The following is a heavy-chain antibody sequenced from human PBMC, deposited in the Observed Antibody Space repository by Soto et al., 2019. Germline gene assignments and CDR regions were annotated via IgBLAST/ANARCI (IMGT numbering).Heavy chain of an antibody. CDR3: ARGPRVSSTGTGAH. D-gene: IGHD1-1*01. CDR1: GFTFSAYW. V-gene: IGHV3-74*01. Sequence: PGGSLRLSCAVSGFTFSAYWMHWVRQVPGKGLTWVSRISDDGSTATYADSVKGRFVISRDNAKNSLHLEMNTLRVDDSGLYYCARGPRVSSTGTGAHWGRGTLVTVSS. J-gene: IGHJ4*02. CDR2: ISDDGSTA.